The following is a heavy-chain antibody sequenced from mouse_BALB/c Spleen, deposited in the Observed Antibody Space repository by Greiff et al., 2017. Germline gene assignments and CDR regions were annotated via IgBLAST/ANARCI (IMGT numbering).Heavy chain of an antibody. J-gene: IGHJ3*01. V-gene: IGHV1-69*02. CDR2: IDPSDSYT. Sequence: VQLQQPGAELVKPGASVKLSCKASGYTFTSYWMHWVKQRPGQGLEWIGEIDPSDSYTNYNQKFKGKATLTVDKSSSTAYMQLSSLSSEDSAVYYCARGTTVVEAYWGQGTLVTVSA. D-gene: IGHD1-1*01. CDR1: GYTFTSYW. CDR3: ARGTTVVEAY.